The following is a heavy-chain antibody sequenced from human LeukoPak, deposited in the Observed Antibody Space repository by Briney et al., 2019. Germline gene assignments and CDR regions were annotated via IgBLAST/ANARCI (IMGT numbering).Heavy chain of an antibody. Sequence: ASVKVSCKASGYTFTGYYMHWVRQAPGQGLEWMGWINPNSGGTNYAQKFQGRVTMTRDTSISTAYMELSRLRSDDTAVYYCASVGPYYDFSRYYFDYWGQGTLVTVSS. V-gene: IGHV1-2*02. CDR2: INPNSGGT. CDR3: ASVGPYYDFSRYYFDY. D-gene: IGHD3-3*01. J-gene: IGHJ4*02. CDR1: GYTFTGYY.